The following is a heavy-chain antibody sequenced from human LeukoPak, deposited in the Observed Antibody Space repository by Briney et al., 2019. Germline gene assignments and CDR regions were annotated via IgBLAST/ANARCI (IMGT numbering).Heavy chain of an antibody. J-gene: IGHJ5*02. D-gene: IGHD5-24*01. Sequence: GESLRLSCVASGFNFGNFAMTWVRQAPGKWLEWVSGMIGSGDTYYADSVKGRFTMSRDNSRTTLYLQMNSLRFEDTAIYYCAKDMHYNDGRWEFDPWGQGTLVTVSS. CDR3: AKDMHYNDGRWEFDP. V-gene: IGHV3-23*01. CDR2: MIGSGDT. CDR1: GFNFGNFA.